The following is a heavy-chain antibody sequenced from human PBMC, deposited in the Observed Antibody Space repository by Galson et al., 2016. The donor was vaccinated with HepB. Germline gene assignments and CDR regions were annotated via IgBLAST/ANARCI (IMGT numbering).Heavy chain of an antibody. V-gene: IGHV6-1*01. CDR3: ARASPRDSSGWYPDAFDI. D-gene: IGHD6-19*01. CDR1: GDSVSSNSAA. Sequence: CAISGDSVSSNSAAWNWIRQSPSRGLEWLGRTYYRSKWYNDYAVSVKSRIIVNPDTSKNQFSLKLSSVTAADTAVYSCARASPRDSSGWYPDAFDIWGQGTMVTVSS. CDR2: TYYRSKWYN. J-gene: IGHJ3*02.